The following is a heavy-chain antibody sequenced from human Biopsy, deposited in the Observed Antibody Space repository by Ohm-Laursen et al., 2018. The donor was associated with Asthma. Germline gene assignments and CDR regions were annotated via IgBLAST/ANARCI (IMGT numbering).Heavy chain of an antibody. J-gene: IGHJ6*02. CDR3: ARAVDYSHYYGIDV. D-gene: IGHD3-10*01. CDR1: GYTFNSAG. Sequence: ASVKVSCKTSGYTFNSAGITWVRQAPGQGLEWMGWISVYNGDTKVAQKLQDRVTMITDTSTSTAYMELRGLRSDDTAVYFCARAVDYSHYYGIDVWGQGTTVTVS. V-gene: IGHV1-18*01. CDR2: ISVYNGDT.